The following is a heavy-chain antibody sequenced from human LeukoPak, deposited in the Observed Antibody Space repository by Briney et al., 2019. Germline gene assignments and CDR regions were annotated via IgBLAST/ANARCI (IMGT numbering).Heavy chain of an antibody. J-gene: IGHJ4*02. CDR2: IYYNGGT. V-gene: IGHV4-59*11. CDR1: GGSISALY. D-gene: IGHD3-22*01. CDR3: ARDESYYYDSSGYRAGYFDN. Sequence: PSETLSLTCGVSGGSISALYWNWIRQPPGRGLEWIGYIYYNGGTIYNPSLKSRVTISIDTSKNQFSLMLSSVTAADTAVYYCARDESYYYDSSGYRAGYFDNWGQGTLVTVSS.